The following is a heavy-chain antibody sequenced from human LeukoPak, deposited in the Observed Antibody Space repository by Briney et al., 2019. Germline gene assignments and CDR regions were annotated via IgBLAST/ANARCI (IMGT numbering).Heavy chain of an antibody. CDR1: GGSISSYY. J-gene: IGHJ4*02. CDR3: ARESSVYYGSGSRPYYFDY. D-gene: IGHD3-10*01. CDR2: IYYSGST. Sequence: SETLSLTCTVSGGSISSYYWSWIRQPPGKGLEWIGYIYYSGSTNYNPSLKSRVTISVDTSKNQFSLKLSSVTAADTAVYYCARESSVYYGSGSRPYYFDYWGQGTLVTVSS. V-gene: IGHV4-59*12.